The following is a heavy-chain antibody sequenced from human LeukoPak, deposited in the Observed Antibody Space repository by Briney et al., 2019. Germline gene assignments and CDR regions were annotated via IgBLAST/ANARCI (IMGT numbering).Heavy chain of an antibody. D-gene: IGHD3-9*01. Sequence: SETLSFTCLVSGGSISSSSYYWDWIRQPPGKGLEWIGSIYYSGSTYYNPSLKSRVTISVDTSKNQFSLKLNSVTAADTAVYHCARRLLTGEALDYWGQGTLVTVSS. V-gene: IGHV4-39*01. CDR1: GGSISSSSYY. J-gene: IGHJ4*02. CDR2: IYYSGST. CDR3: ARRLLTGEALDY.